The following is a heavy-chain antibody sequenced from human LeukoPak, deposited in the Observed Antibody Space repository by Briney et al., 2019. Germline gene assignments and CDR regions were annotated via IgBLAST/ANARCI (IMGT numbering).Heavy chain of an antibody. CDR1: GYTFTSYD. CDR3: ARGRILYSTPRLFDP. CDR2: MNPNSGNT. V-gene: IGHV1-8*01. Sequence: ASAKVSCKASGYTFTSYDINWVRQATGQGLEWMGWMNPNSGNTGYAQKFQGRVTITRNTSISTAYMELSSLRSGDTAVYYCARGRILYSTPRLFDPWGQGTLVTVSS. D-gene: IGHD2-8*01. J-gene: IGHJ5*02.